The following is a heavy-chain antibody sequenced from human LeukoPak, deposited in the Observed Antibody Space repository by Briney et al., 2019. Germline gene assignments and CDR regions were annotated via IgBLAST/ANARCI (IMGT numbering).Heavy chain of an antibody. J-gene: IGHJ6*03. D-gene: IGHD1-26*01. Sequence: GGSLRLSCAASGFTFSSYWMHWVRHVPNRGLMWVSRINSGETISEYGDSVNGRFTISRDNAKNTLYLQMNSLRAEDTAVYYCARSKRIHRWELLMYYYYYMDVWGKGTTVTVSS. CDR2: INSGETIS. CDR3: ARSKRIHRWELLMYYYYYMDV. V-gene: IGHV3-74*01. CDR1: GFTFSSYW.